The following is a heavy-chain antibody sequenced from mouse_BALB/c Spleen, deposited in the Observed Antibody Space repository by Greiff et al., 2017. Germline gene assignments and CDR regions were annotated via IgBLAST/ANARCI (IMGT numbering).Heavy chain of an antibody. D-gene: IGHD2-4*01. V-gene: IGHV1S34*01. Sequence: LVKTGASVKISCKASCYSFTGYYMHWVKQSHGKSLEWIGYISCYNGATSYNQKFKGKATFTVDTSSSTAYMQFNSLTSEDSAVYYCARYDFPYAMDYWGQGTSVTVSS. CDR3: ARYDFPYAMDY. CDR2: ISCYNGAT. J-gene: IGHJ4*01. CDR1: CYSFTGYY.